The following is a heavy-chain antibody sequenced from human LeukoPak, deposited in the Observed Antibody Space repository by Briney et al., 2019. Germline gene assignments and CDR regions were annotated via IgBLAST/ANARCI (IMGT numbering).Heavy chain of an antibody. V-gene: IGHV5-51*01. CDR1: GYGFTSYW. CDR2: IYPGDSDT. CDR3: ARGGFVAAAVFDP. Sequence: GESLKISCKGSGYGFTSYWIGWVRPMPGKGLEWMGIIYPGDSDTRYSPSFQGQVTISADKSISTAYLQWSSLKASDTAMYYCARGGFVAAAVFDPWGQGTLVTVSS. D-gene: IGHD6-13*01. J-gene: IGHJ5*02.